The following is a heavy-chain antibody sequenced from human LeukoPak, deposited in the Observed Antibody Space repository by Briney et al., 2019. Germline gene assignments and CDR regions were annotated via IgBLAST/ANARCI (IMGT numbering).Heavy chain of an antibody. V-gene: IGHV3-11*06. J-gene: IGHJ5*02. D-gene: IGHD3-10*01. CDR1: GFTFSDYY. CDR3: ARDPTMVRVSDTINWFDP. CDR2: ISSSSSYT. Sequence: GGSLRLSCAASGFTFSDYYMSWIRQAPGKGLEWVSYISSSSSYTNYADSVKGRFTISRDNAKNSLYLQMNSLRAEDTAVYYCARDPTMVRVSDTINWFDPWGQGTLVTVSS.